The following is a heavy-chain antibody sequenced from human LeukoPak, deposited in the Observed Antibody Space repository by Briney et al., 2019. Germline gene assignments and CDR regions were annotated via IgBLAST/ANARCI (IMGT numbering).Heavy chain of an antibody. Sequence: PGGSLRLSCAASGFTFSSYAMSWVRQAPGKGLEWVSAISGSGGSTYYADSVKGRFTISRDNAQNSLYLQMNSLRADDTAVYYCARDRRLSLADYVGFEMWGQGTMVTVSS. CDR1: GFTFSSYA. CDR2: ISGSGGST. V-gene: IGHV3-23*01. CDR3: ARDRRLSLADYVGFEM. J-gene: IGHJ3*02. D-gene: IGHD3-10*02.